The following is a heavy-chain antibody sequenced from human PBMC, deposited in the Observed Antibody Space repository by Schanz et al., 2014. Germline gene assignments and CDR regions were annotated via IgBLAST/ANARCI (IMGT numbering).Heavy chain of an antibody. V-gene: IGHV1-69*08. CDR1: GGTFSRYA. Sequence: QVQLVQSGAEVKKPGSSVKVSCKASGGTFSRYAISWVRQAPGQGLEWMGWIIPNLGSANYAQKFQGRVTITADKSTSTVYMELSSLRSEDTAIYYCARGNTIFGVVILGWLDPWGQGTLVTVSS. CDR3: ARGNTIFGVVILGWLDP. CDR2: IIPNLGSA. D-gene: IGHD3-3*01. J-gene: IGHJ5*02.